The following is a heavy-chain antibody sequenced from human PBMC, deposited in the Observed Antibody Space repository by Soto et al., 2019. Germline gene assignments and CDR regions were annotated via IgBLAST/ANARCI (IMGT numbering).Heavy chain of an antibody. D-gene: IGHD2-2*01. CDR1: GYTFTSYG. CDR2: ISAYNGNT. V-gene: IGHV1-18*01. CDR3: ARDINDCSSTSCSANFDY. J-gene: IGHJ4*02. Sequence: GASVKVSCKASGYTFTSYGISWVRQAPGQGLEWMGWISAYNGNTNYAQKLQGRVTMTTDTSTSTAYMELRSLRSDDTAVYYCARDINDCSSTSCSANFDYWGQGTLVNVSS.